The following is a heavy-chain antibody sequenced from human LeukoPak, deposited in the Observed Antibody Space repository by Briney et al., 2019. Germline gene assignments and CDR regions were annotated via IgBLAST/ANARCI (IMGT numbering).Heavy chain of an antibody. Sequence: GGSLRLSCAASGFTFSSYGMHWVRQAPGKGLEWVAVISYDGSNKYYADSVKGRFTISRDNSKNTLYLQMNSLRAEDTALYHCARNNGMDVWGQGTTVIVS. CDR1: GFTFSSYG. CDR2: ISYDGSNK. V-gene: IGHV3-30*03. CDR3: ARNNGMDV. J-gene: IGHJ6*02.